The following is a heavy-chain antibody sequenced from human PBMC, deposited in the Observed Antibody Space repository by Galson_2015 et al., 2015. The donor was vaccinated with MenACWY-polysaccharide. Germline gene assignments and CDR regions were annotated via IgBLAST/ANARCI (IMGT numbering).Heavy chain of an antibody. Sequence: SVKVSCKASGYSFTSNDINWVRQATGQGLEWMGWMNPNSGNTAYSQRFQGRVTMTRNTSISTAYMELSSLGSDDTAIYYCASPRAQTHYSCFSGQRTLVTVSS. J-gene: IGHJ4*02. CDR2: MNPNSGNT. V-gene: IGHV1-8*01. CDR1: GYSFTSND. CDR3: ASPRAQTHYSCF.